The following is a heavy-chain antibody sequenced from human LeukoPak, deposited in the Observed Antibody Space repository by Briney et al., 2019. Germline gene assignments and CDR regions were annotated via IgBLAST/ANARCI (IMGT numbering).Heavy chain of an antibody. CDR2: ISAHNGNT. J-gene: IGHJ5*02. Sequence: GASVKVSCTASGYTFTSYGISWVRQAPGQGLEWMGWISAHNGNTNYAQKLQGRVTMTTDTSTSTAYMELRSLRSDDTAVYYCARGTITMVRGVIMLSWFDPWGQGTLVTVSS. CDR1: GYTFTSYG. V-gene: IGHV1-18*01. D-gene: IGHD3-10*01. CDR3: ARGTITMVRGVIMLSWFDP.